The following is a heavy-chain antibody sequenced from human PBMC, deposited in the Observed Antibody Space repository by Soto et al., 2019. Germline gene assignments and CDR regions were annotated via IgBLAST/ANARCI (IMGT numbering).Heavy chain of an antibody. CDR3: ATDCSSTSCDTGYYYYGMDV. D-gene: IGHD2-2*02. Sequence: RRSPDQEIERVAVISYDGSNKYYADSVKGRFTISRDNSKNTLYLQMNSLRAEDTAVYYCATDCSSTSCDTGYYYYGMDVWGQGTTVTVSS. J-gene: IGHJ6*02. CDR2: ISYDGSNK. V-gene: IGHV3-30*17.